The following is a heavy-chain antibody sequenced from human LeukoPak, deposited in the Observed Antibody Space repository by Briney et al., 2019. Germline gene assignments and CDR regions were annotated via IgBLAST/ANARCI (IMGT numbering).Heavy chain of an antibody. D-gene: IGHD2-15*01. CDR3: AKEEGQVPGPLVVAGTYYFDY. CDR1: GYTYTSNH. Sequence: ASVKVSCKASGYTYTSNHIHWVRQAPGQGLEWMGIINPSGRSTNYAQKFQGRVTMTSDTSTSTVFMELSSLRSEDTAVYYCAKEEGQVPGPLVVAGTYYFDYWDQGALVTVSS. V-gene: IGHV1-46*01. J-gene: IGHJ4*02. CDR2: INPSGRST.